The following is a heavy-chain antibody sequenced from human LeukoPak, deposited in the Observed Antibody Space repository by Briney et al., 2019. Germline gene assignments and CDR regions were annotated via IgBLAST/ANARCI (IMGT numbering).Heavy chain of an antibody. CDR3: ASRIAAAGTPFDDAFDI. CDR1: GFTFSSYS. V-gene: IGHV3-48*04. J-gene: IGHJ3*02. CDR2: ISSSGSTI. D-gene: IGHD6-13*01. Sequence: GGSLRLSCAASGFTFSSYSMNWVRQAPGKGLEWVSYISSSGSTIYYADSVKGRFTISRDNAKNSLYLQMNSLRAEDTAVYYCASRIAAAGTPFDDAFDIWGQGTMVTVSS.